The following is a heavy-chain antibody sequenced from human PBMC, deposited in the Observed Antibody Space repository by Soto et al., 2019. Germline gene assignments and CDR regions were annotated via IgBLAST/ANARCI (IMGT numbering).Heavy chain of an antibody. V-gene: IGHV5-10-1*01. CDR2: IDPSDSYT. CDR1: GYSFTSYW. CDR3: ARVPATAEYYYYGMDV. Sequence: LKISCKGSGYSFTSYWISWVRQMPGKGLEWMGRIDPSDSYTNYSPSFQGHVTISADKSISTAYLPRSSLRASDTAMYYCARVPATAEYYYYGMDVWGQGTTVTVSS. D-gene: IGHD2-2*01. J-gene: IGHJ6*02.